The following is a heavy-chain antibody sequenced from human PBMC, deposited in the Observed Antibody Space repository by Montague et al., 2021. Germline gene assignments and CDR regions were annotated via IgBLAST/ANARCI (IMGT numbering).Heavy chain of an antibody. CDR3: ATRGTIVRGVISPQYFDY. J-gene: IGHJ4*02. Sequence: SLRLSCAVSTSTSRTYVMSWVRQAPGTGLEWLSGICGSGDDTHYADSVKGRFTISRDIARKTLYLQMDSLTAEDTAVYFCATRGTIVRGVISPQYFDYWGQGTLVTVSS. D-gene: IGHD3-10*01. V-gene: IGHV3-23*01. CDR2: ICGSGDDT. CDR1: TSTSRTYV.